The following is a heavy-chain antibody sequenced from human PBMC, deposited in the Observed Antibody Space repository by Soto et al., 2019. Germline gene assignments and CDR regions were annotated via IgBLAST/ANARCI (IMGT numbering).Heavy chain of an antibody. J-gene: IGHJ3*02. CDR2: IIPIFGTA. D-gene: IGHD3-22*01. Sequence: PVKISCKASASHFRSYAISLVLQATGQRLHWVGGIIPIFGTANYAQKCQGRETITADESTSTAYMELSALRSEDTAVYYCAKHHSYYYDSSGYPPGAFDIWGQGTMVTVS. CDR3: AKHHSYYYDSSGYPPGAFDI. CDR1: ASHFRSYA. V-gene: IGHV1-69*13.